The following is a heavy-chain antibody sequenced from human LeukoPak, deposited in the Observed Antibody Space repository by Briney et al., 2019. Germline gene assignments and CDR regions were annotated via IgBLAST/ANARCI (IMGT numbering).Heavy chain of an antibody. J-gene: IGHJ6*02. CDR3: AKGGYCSGGTCYPMDV. Sequence: PGGSLRLSCAASGFTFSSYAMSWARQAPGKGPQWVSAISGSGGITYYADSAKGRFAISRDNSKSTLYLQMNSLRAEDTAVYYCAKGGYCSGGTCYPMDVWGQGTTVTVSS. D-gene: IGHD2-15*01. V-gene: IGHV3-23*01. CDR1: GFTFSSYA. CDR2: ISGSGGIT.